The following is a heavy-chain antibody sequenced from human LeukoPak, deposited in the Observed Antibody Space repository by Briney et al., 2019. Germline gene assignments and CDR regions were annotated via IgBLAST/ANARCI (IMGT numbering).Heavy chain of an antibody. Sequence: ASVTVSCTASGYTFASFGISWVRQAPGQGLEWMGWISAYNGNTNYAQNFQDRVTMTTDTSTSTAYMELRSLRSDDTAVYYCARDIVMVVGSFYYGVDLWGQGTTVTVS. V-gene: IGHV1-18*01. D-gene: IGHD2-15*01. J-gene: IGHJ6*02. CDR3: ARDIVMVVGSFYYGVDL. CDR2: ISAYNGNT. CDR1: GYTFASFG.